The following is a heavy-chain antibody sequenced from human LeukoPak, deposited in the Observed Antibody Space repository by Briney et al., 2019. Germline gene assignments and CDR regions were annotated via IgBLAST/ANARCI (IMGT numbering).Heavy chain of an antibody. CDR1: GFTFSDHY. D-gene: IGHD3-16*01. J-gene: IGHJ4*02. Sequence: PGGSLRLSCAASGFTFSDHYMDWVRQAPGKGLEWVANIKEDGSEKYYVDSVKGRFTISRDNAKNSLYLQMNSLRAEDTAAYYCARNNYAFGYFDYWGQGTLVTVSS. CDR2: IKEDGSEK. V-gene: IGHV3-7*01. CDR3: ARNNYAFGYFDY.